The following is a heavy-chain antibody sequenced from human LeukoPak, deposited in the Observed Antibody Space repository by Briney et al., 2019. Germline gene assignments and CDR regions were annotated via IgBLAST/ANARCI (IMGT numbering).Heavy chain of an antibody. V-gene: IGHV1-46*01. J-gene: IGHJ4*02. CDR2: INPSGGST. CDR3: ARDLPSYGIPDY. Sequence: ASVKVSCKASGYTFTSYYMHWVRQAPGQGLEWMGIINPSGGSTSYAQKFQGRVTMTRDTSTSTVYMELSSLRSEDTAVYYWARDLPSYGIPDYWGQGTLVTVSS. D-gene: IGHD5-18*01. CDR1: GYTFTSYY.